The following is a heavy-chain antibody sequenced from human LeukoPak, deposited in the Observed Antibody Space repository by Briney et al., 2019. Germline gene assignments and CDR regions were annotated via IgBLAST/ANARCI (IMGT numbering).Heavy chain of an antibody. J-gene: IGHJ4*02. CDR3: VTDTSMGGLFDY. CDR1: GFTFSSYS. V-gene: IGHV3-48*02. D-gene: IGHD5-18*01. Sequence: PGGSLRLSCAASGFTFSSYSMNWVRQAPGKGLERVSYISSSSNTIYYADSVKGRFTISRDNAKNSLYLQMNSLRDEDTALYYCVTDTSMGGLFDYWGQGTLVTVSS. CDR2: ISSSSNTI.